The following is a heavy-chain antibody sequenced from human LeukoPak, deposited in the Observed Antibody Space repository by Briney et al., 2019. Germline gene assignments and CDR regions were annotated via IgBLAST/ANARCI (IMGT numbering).Heavy chain of an antibody. CDR2: IYYSGST. V-gene: IGHV4-59*01. CDR3: ARGDTATTFDY. J-gene: IGHJ4*02. CDR1: GGSISTYY. Sequence: SETLSLTCTVSGGSISTYYWSWVRQPPGKGLEWIGYIYYSGSTNYNPSLKSRVTISVDTSKNQFSLKLSSVTAADTAVYYCARGDTATTFDYWGQGTLVTVSS. D-gene: IGHD5-18*01.